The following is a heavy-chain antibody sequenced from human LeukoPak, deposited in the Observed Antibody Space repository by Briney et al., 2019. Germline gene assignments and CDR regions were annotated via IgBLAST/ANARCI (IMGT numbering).Heavy chain of an antibody. CDR3: AKPSSGGSWGSSFDI. D-gene: IGHD2-15*01. V-gene: IGHV3-43*01. CDR2: ISWDGGST. Sequence: GGSLRLSCAASGFTFDDYTMHWVRQAPGKGLEWVSLISWDGGSTYYADSVKGRFTISRDNSKNSLYLQMNSLRTEDTALYYCAKPSSGGSWGSSFDIWGQGTMVTVSS. CDR1: GFTFDDYT. J-gene: IGHJ3*02.